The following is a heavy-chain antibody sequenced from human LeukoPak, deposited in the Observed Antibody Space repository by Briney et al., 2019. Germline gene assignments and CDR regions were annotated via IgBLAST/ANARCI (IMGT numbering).Heavy chain of an antibody. V-gene: IGHV1-8*01. J-gene: IGHJ4*02. D-gene: IGHD6-25*01. CDR1: GYTFTTYD. Sequence: GASVKVSCEASGYTFTTYDINWVRQAAGQGLEWMGWMNPNSGNTGNAQKFQGRVIMTRTTSISTAYMELTSLTTEHEAVYFCARIAASGNRMLNFWGQGALVTVSS. CDR3: ARIAASGNRMLNF. CDR2: MNPNSGNT.